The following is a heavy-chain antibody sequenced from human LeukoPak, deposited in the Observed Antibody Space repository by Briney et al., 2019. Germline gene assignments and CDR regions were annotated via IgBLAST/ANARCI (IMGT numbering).Heavy chain of an antibody. CDR3: ARDLDRAVMTGSEPHDY. CDR1: GYTFTSYG. D-gene: IGHD2-21*02. Sequence: ASVKVSCKASGYTFTSYGISWVRQAPGQGLEWMGWISAYNGNTNYAQKLQGRVTMTTDTSTSTAYMELRSLSSDDTAVYYCARDLDRAVMTGSEPHDYWGQGTLVTVSS. V-gene: IGHV1-18*01. CDR2: ISAYNGNT. J-gene: IGHJ4*02.